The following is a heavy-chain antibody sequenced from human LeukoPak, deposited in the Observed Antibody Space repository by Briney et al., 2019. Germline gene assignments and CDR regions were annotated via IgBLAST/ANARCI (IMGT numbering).Heavy chain of an antibody. J-gene: IGHJ4*02. Sequence: PSQTLSLTCTVSGGSISSGSYYWSWIRQPAGKGLEWIGRIYTSGSTNYNPSLKSRVTISVDTSKNQFSLKLRSVTAADTAVYYCARVNGYHWESFYDYWGQGTLVTVSS. CDR2: IYTSGST. CDR3: ARVNGYHWESFYDY. D-gene: IGHD5-24*01. V-gene: IGHV4-61*02. CDR1: GGSISSGSYY.